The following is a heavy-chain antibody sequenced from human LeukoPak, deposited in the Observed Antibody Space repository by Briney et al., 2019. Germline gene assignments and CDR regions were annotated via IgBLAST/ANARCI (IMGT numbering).Heavy chain of an antibody. CDR3: ARPITACSSTSCYEFDY. V-gene: IGHV4-39*01. J-gene: IGHJ4*02. CDR1: GGSISSSSYY. D-gene: IGHD2-2*01. CDR2: IYYSGST. Sequence: SETLSLTCTVSGGSISSSSYYWGWIRQPPGKGLEWIGSIYYSGSTYYNPSLKSRVTISVDTSKNQFSLKLSSMTAADTAVYYCARPITACSSTSCYEFDYWGQGTLVTVSS.